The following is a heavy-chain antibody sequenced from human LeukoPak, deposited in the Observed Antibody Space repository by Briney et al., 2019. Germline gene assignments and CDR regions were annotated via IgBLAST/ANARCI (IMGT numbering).Heavy chain of an antibody. V-gene: IGHV3-21*01. J-gene: IGHJ6*02. CDR3: ARDIDNYYYGMDV. CDR2: ISSSSSYI. Sequence: GGSLRLSCAASGFTFSSYSMTWVRQAPGKRLEWVSSISSSSSYIYYADSVKGRFTISRDNAKNSLYLQMNSLRAEDTAVYYCARDIDNYYYGMDVWGQGTTVTVSS. CDR1: GFTFSSYS.